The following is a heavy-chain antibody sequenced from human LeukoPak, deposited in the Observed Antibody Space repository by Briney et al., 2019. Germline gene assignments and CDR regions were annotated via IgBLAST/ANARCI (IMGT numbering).Heavy chain of an antibody. V-gene: IGHV4-4*02. Sequence: SETLSLTCAVSGGSITNNDWWSWVRQSPEKGLEWIGEIYLSGSTAYNPSLRSRVTISPDKSTNQFSLKLNSMTAADTAIYYCARAVAGRRGHDYWGQGTLVTVSS. CDR1: GGSITNNDW. CDR3: ARAVAGRRGHDY. CDR2: IYLSGST. J-gene: IGHJ4*02. D-gene: IGHD6-19*01.